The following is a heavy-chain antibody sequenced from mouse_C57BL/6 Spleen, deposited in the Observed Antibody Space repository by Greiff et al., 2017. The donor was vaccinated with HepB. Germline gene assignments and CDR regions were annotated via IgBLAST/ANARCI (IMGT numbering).Heavy chain of an antibody. CDR3: ARWTAQATGY. D-gene: IGHD3-2*02. V-gene: IGHV1-26*01. CDR1: GYTFTDYY. CDR2: INPNNGGT. Sequence: VQLKESGPELVKPGASVKISCKASGYTFTDYYMNWVKQSHGKSLEWIGDINPNNGGTSYSQKFKGKATLTVDKSSSTAYMELRSLTSEDSAVYYCARWTAQATGYWGQGTTLTVSS. J-gene: IGHJ2*01.